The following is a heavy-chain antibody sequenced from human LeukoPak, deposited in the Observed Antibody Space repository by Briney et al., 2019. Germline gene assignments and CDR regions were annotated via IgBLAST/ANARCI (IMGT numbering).Heavy chain of an antibody. Sequence: ASVKVSCKASGYTFTSYGISWVRRAPGQGLEWMGWISAYNGNTNYAQKLQGRVTMTTDTSTSTAYMELRSLRSDDTAVYYCARDQRYYYDSSGYYYARVGAYNWFDPWGQGTLVTVSS. D-gene: IGHD3-22*01. V-gene: IGHV1-18*01. CDR2: ISAYNGNT. CDR1: GYTFTSYG. CDR3: ARDQRYYYDSSGYYYARVGAYNWFDP. J-gene: IGHJ5*02.